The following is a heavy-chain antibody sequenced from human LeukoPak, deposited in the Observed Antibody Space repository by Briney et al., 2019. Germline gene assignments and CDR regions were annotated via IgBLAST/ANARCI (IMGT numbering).Heavy chain of an antibody. Sequence: PGGSLRLSCAVSGFTLSSSWMHWVRHAPGKGLVWVSRINTGGSSTAYADSVKGRFTISRDNAENTLYLQMNSLRVEDTAVYYCARPCSSAWANALDIWGQGTMVTVSS. J-gene: IGHJ3*02. CDR3: ARPCSSAWANALDI. D-gene: IGHD6-19*01. CDR2: INTGGSST. CDR1: GFTLSSSW. V-gene: IGHV3-74*01.